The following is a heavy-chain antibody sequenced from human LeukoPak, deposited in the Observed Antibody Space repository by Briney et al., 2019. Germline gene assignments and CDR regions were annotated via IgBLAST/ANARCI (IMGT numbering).Heavy chain of an antibody. V-gene: IGHV4-61*02. J-gene: IGHJ4*02. CDR3: ARLSIAVAGTRGGGFDY. CDR2: IYTSGST. CDR1: GGSISSGSYY. D-gene: IGHD6-19*01. Sequence: TLSLTCTVSGGSISSGSYYWSWIRQPAGKGLEWIGRIYTSGSTNYNPSLKSRVTISVDTSKNQFSLKLSSVTAADTAVYYCARLSIAVAGTRGGGFDYWGQGTLVTVSS.